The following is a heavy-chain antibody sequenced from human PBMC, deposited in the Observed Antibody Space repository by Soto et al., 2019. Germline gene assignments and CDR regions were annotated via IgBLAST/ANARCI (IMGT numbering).Heavy chain of an antibody. CDR1: GFTFSSYA. V-gene: IGHV3-23*01. D-gene: IGHD6-13*01. CDR2: ISGSGGST. CDR3: AKDGIAAAGGDYYYYYMDV. J-gene: IGHJ6*03. Sequence: GGSLRLSCAASGFTFSSYAMSWVRQAPGKGLEWVSAISGSGGSTYYADSVKGRFTISRDNSKNTLYLQMNSLRAEDTAVYYCAKDGIAAAGGDYYYYYMDVWGKGTTVTVSS.